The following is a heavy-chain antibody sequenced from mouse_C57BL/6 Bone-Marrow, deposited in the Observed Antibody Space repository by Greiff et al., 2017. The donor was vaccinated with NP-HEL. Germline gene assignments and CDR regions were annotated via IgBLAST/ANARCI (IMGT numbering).Heavy chain of an antibody. CDR1: GFTFTDYY. J-gene: IGHJ4*01. V-gene: IGHV7-3*01. Sequence: EVKLMESGGGLVQPGGSLSLSCAASGFTFTDYYMSWVRQPPGKALEWLGFIRNKANGYTTEYSASVKGRFTISRDNSQSILYLQMNALRAEDSATYYCARLEVDSNYDYAMDYWGQGTSVTVSS. D-gene: IGHD2-5*01. CDR2: IRNKANGYTT. CDR3: ARLEVDSNYDYAMDY.